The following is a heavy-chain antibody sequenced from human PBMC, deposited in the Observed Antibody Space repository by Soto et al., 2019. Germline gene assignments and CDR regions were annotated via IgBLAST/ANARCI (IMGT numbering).Heavy chain of an antibody. Sequence: SVKVSCKDTGGLFSSYAVSWVRQAPGQGLEWMGGIIPVFGTAYYAQKFQGRVTITADESTNTAYMEVSSLRFEDTAMYYCARGGSGYVWWNEYWGQGTLVTVSS. CDR1: GGLFSSYA. CDR3: ARGGSGYVWWNEY. CDR2: IIPVFGTA. D-gene: IGHD3-22*01. J-gene: IGHJ4*02. V-gene: IGHV1-69*13.